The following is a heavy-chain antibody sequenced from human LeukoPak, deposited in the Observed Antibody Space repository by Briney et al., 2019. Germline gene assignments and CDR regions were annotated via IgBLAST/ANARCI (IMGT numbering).Heavy chain of an antibody. CDR1: GFTFSSYA. V-gene: IGHV3-23*01. CDR2: ISGSGGST. J-gene: IGHJ4*02. CDR3: AKKGQGYYDILTGLVDY. Sequence: GGSLRLSCAASGFTFSSYAMSWVRQAPGKGLEWVSAISGSGGSTYYADSVKGRFTISRDNSKNTLYLQMNSLRAEDTAVYYCAKKGQGYYDILTGLVDYWGQGTLVTVSS. D-gene: IGHD3-9*01.